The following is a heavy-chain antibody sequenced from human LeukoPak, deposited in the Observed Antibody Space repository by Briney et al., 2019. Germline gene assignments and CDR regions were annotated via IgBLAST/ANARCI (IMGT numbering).Heavy chain of an antibody. Sequence: GASVKVSCKASGGTFSSYAISWVRQAPGQGLEWMGRIIPILGIANYAQKFQGRVTITADKSTSTAYMELSSLRSEDTAVYYCARDEYDYSNYRNSVRFDPWGQGTLVTVSS. CDR1: GGTFSSYA. D-gene: IGHD4-11*01. CDR3: ARDEYDYSNYRNSVRFDP. CDR2: IIPILGIA. V-gene: IGHV1-69*04. J-gene: IGHJ5*02.